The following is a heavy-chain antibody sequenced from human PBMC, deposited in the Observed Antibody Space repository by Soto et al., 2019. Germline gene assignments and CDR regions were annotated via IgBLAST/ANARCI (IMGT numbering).Heavy chain of an antibody. V-gene: IGHV3-23*01. CDR1: GFTLSSYA. CDR2: ISAGGDMT. J-gene: IGHJ6*02. D-gene: IGHD3-10*01. CDR3: ARGDRGGSGSPASYYYSGWDV. Sequence: DVQFLESGGHWVQPGGSLRLSCSASGFTLSSYAMSWVRQAPGKGLEWVSSISAGGDMTYNSDSVRGRFTISRDNSNNALFLQMHNLRIEDTALYYCARGDRGGSGSPASYYYSGWDVWGQGATVIVS.